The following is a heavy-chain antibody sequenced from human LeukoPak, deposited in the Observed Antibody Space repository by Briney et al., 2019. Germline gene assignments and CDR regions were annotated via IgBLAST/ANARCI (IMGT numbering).Heavy chain of an antibody. CDR2: INPNSGGT. Sequence: GASVKVSCKASGYTFTGYYMHWMRQAPGQGLEWMGWINPNSGGTNYAQKFQGRVTMTRDTSISTAYMELSRLRSDDTAVYYCALLYGSGPAVNYMDVWGKGTTVTVSS. CDR1: GYTFTGYY. V-gene: IGHV1-2*02. CDR3: ALLYGSGPAVNYMDV. D-gene: IGHD3-10*01. J-gene: IGHJ6*03.